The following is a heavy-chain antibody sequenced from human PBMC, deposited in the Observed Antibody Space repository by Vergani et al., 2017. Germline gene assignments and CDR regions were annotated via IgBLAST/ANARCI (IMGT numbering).Heavy chain of an antibody. D-gene: IGHD2-15*01. Sequence: QVKLQESGPGLLKPSQTLSLTCTVSGESIRSRSHYWSWIGQPAGKGPVRIGHIHTGGSTVLNPSFKSRVSISVDTSKSQFSLKLNSVTVADTAVYYCARSRPYCTSGSCPAIWGQGTLVTVSS. V-gene: IGHV4-61*02. CDR3: ARSRPYCTSGSCPAI. CDR2: IHTGGST. J-gene: IGHJ4*02. CDR1: GESIRSRSHY.